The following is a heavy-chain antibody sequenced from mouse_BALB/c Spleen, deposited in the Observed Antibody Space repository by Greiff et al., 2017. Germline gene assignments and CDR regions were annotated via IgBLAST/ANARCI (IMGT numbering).Heavy chain of an antibody. CDR3: ARDNYFDY. V-gene: IGHV7-3*02. CDR1: GFTFTDYY. J-gene: IGHJ2*01. CDR2: IRNKANGYTT. Sequence: EVQRVESGGGLVQPGGSLRLSCATSGFTFTDYYMSWVRQPPGKALEWLGFIRNKANGYTTEYSASVKGRFTISRDNSQSILYLQMNTLRAEDSATYYCARDNYFDYWGQGTTLTVSS.